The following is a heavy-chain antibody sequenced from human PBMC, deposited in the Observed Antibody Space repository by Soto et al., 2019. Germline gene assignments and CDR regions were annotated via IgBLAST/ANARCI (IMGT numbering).Heavy chain of an antibody. CDR1: CGSISSYY. Sequence: KPSETLSLTCTVSCGSISSYYWSWIRQPPGKGLEWIGYIYYSGSTNYNPSLKSRVTISVDTSKNQFSLKLSSVTAADTAVYYCARVYRSYYYYGMDVWGQGTTVTVSS. V-gene: IGHV4-59*01. D-gene: IGHD4-4*01. J-gene: IGHJ6*02. CDR2: IYYSGST. CDR3: ARVYRSYYYYGMDV.